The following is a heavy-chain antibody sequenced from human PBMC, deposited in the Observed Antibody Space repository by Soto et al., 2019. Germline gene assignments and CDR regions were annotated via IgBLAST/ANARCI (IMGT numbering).Heavy chain of an antibody. CDR3: ARHSGIRRACDL. Sequence: QVQLQESGPGLVKPSETLSLTCTVSGGSISAYYWSWIRQPPGEGLEWIGYIYYSGSTNYNPSLKSRVIISVDTSKSQFSLKLTSVTAPDTAVYYCARHSGIRRACDLWGQGTMVTVSS. D-gene: IGHD3-10*01. V-gene: IGHV4-59*08. CDR2: IYYSGST. J-gene: IGHJ3*01. CDR1: GGSISAYY.